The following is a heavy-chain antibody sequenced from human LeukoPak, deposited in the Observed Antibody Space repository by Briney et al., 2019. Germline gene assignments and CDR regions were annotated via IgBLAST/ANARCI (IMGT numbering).Heavy chain of an antibody. CDR3: ARYSPRGWFDP. V-gene: IGHV4-59*01. Sequence: PSETLSLTCTVSGGSISSYYWSWIRQPPGKGLEWIGYIYYSGSTNYNPSLKSRVTISVDTSKNQFSLKLSSVTAAGTAVYYCARYSPRGWFDPWGQGTLVTVSS. J-gene: IGHJ5*02. CDR1: GGSISSYY. CDR2: IYYSGST. D-gene: IGHD2-15*01.